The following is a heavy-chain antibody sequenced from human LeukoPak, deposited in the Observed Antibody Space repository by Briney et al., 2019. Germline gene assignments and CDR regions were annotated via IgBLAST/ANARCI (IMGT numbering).Heavy chain of an antibody. CDR2: ISGNGYST. CDR3: ARDSPHFDY. J-gene: IGHJ4*02. V-gene: IGHV3-66*01. CDR1: GFTVSSNY. Sequence: GGSLRLSCAASGFTVSSNYMNWVRQAPGKGLEWVSGISGNGYSTWYADSVKGRFTISRDNSKNTLYLQMNSLRAEDTAVYYCARDSPHFDYWGQGTLVTVSS.